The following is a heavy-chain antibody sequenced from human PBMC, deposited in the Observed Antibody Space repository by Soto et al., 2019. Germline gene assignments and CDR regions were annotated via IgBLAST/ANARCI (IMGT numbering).Heavy chain of an antibody. CDR2: INHSGST. J-gene: IGHJ4*02. V-gene: IGHV4-34*01. D-gene: IGHD3-3*01. CDR1: GGSFSGYY. Sequence: QVQLQQWGAGLLKPSETLSLTCAVYGGSFSGYYWSWIRQPPGKGLEWIGEINHSGSTNYNPSLKSRVTISVDTAKNQFSLKLSSVTAADTAVYYCARGRPRVLRFLEWLPKLGHVKGRGEKFDYWGQGTLVTVSS. CDR3: ARGRPRVLRFLEWLPKLGHVKGRGEKFDY.